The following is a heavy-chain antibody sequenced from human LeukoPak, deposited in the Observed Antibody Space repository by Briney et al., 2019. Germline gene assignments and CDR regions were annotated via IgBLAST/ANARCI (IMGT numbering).Heavy chain of an antibody. Sequence: SSETLSLTCAVYGGSFSGYYWSWIRQPPGKGLEWIGEINHSGSTNYNPSLKSRVTISIDTSKNQFSLKLSSVTAADTAVYYCARGGIVVVVTTTRRVNWFDPWGQGTLVTVSS. D-gene: IGHD2-15*01. J-gene: IGHJ5*02. CDR1: GGSFSGYY. CDR3: ARGGIVVVVTTTRRVNWFDP. V-gene: IGHV4-34*01. CDR2: INHSGST.